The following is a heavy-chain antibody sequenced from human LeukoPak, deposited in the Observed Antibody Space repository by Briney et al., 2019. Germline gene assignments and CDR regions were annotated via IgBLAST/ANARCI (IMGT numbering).Heavy chain of an antibody. V-gene: IGHV3-49*04. CDR3: TREGTSGYFHYFDY. J-gene: IGHJ4*02. CDR2: IRSKAYGGTT. Sequence: QSGGSLRLSXTASGFTFGDYAMSWVRQTPGKGLEWLGFIRSKAYGGTTEYAASVKGRFTISRDDSKSIAYLQMNSLKTEDTAVYYCTREGTSGYFHYFDYWGQGTLVTVSS. D-gene: IGHD3-22*01. CDR1: GFTFGDYA.